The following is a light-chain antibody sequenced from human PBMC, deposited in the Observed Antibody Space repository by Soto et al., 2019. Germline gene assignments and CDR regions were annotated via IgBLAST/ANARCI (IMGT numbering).Light chain of an antibody. CDR3: QQYNNWPPIT. CDR1: QSVSIN. CDR2: GAS. J-gene: IGKJ5*01. V-gene: IGKV3-15*01. Sequence: EIVRTHSPASLWVSAGEIATLSFRASQSVSINLAWYQQKPGQAPRLLIYGASTRATGIPARFSGSGSGIEFTLTISSLQSEDFAVYYCQQYNNWPPITFGQGTRLEIK.